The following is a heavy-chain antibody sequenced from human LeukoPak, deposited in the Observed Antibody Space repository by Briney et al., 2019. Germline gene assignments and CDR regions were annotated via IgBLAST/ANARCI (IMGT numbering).Heavy chain of an antibody. CDR1: GFTCSSYW. CDR3: ARDSRGAFDY. CDR2: IKQDGSEK. D-gene: IGHD3-10*01. V-gene: IGHV3-7*01. Sequence: PGGALTLACAASGFTCSSYWMSWVGQAPGKGLEWVANIKQDGSEKYYVDSVKGRFTISRDNAKNSLYLQMNSLRAEDTAVYYCARDSRGAFDYWGQGTLVTVSS. J-gene: IGHJ4*02.